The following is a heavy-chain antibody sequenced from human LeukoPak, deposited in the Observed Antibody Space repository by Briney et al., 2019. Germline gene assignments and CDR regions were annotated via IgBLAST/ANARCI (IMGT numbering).Heavy chain of an antibody. CDR2: ISGSGGST. Sequence: GGSLRLSCAASGFTFSSYAMSWVRQAPGKGLEWVSAISGSGGSTYCADSVKGRFTISRDNSKNTLYLQMNSLRAEDTAVYYCAKYPFYYDSSGYYYEDYWGQGTLVTVSS. CDR3: AKYPFYYDSSGYYYEDY. J-gene: IGHJ4*02. V-gene: IGHV3-23*01. D-gene: IGHD3-22*01. CDR1: GFTFSSYA.